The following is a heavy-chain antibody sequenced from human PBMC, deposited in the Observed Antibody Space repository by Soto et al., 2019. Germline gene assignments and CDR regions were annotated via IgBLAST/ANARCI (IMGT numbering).Heavy chain of an antibody. CDR2: INHSGST. CDR3: ARDKITGLFDY. J-gene: IGHJ4*01. CDR1: GGSFSGYY. Sequence: SETLSLTCAVYGGSFSGYYWTWIRQPPGTGLEWIGEINHSGSTNYNPSLKSRVTISVDTSKNQFSLKLTSVTAADTAVYYCARDKITGLFDYWGHGTLVTVPP. D-gene: IGHD2-8*02. V-gene: IGHV4-34*01.